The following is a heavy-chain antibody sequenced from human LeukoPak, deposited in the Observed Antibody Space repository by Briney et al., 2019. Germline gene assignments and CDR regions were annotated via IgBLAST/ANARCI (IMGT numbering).Heavy chain of an antibody. CDR2: ISGSSGST. D-gene: IGHD3-22*01. V-gene: IGHV3-23*01. CDR1: GFTVTSYG. J-gene: IGHJ1*01. CDR3: AGDRRYDSSGYFQH. Sequence: GGSLRLSCAASGFTVTSYGMSRVRQAPGKGLEWVSGISGSSGSTYYADSVKGRFTISRDNSKTMLYLQMNSLRVEDTAVYYCAGDRRYDSSGYFQHWGQGTLVTVSS.